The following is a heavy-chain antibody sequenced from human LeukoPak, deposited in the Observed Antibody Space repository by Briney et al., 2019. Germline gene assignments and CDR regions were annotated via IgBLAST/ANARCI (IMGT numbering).Heavy chain of an antibody. CDR2: ISYDGSNK. CDR3: ARAAQYYDFWSGYS. Sequence: PGGSLRLSCAASGFTFSSYAMHWVRQAPGKGLEWVAVISYDGSNKYYADSVKGRFTISRDNSKNTLYLQMNSLRAEDTAVYYCARAAQYYDFWSGYSWGQGTLVTVSS. D-gene: IGHD3-3*01. J-gene: IGHJ4*02. V-gene: IGHV3-30*04. CDR1: GFTFSSYA.